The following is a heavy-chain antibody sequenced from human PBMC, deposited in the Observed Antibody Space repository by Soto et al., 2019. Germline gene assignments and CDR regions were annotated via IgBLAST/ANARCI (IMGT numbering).Heavy chain of an antibody. Sequence: QVQLQESGPRLVKPSATLSLTCTVSGGPITSSYWSWIRRPPGKGLEWIAYIYDTGISGYTPSTSYNPSLKSRVTMSVDTSKSQFSLKLTSVTAADTAVYYCARGEDAFFYYGLDVWGQGIMVTVSS. CDR1: GGPITSSY. CDR2: IYDTGISGYTPST. V-gene: IGHV4-59*01. CDR3: ARGEDAFFYYGLDV. J-gene: IGHJ6*02.